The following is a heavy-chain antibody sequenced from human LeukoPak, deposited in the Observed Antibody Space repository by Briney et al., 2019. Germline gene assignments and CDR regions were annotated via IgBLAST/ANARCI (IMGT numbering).Heavy chain of an antibody. J-gene: IGHJ6*04. Sequence: SETLSLTCAVYGGSFSGYYWSWIRQPPGKGLEWIGYIYYSGSTNYNPSLKSRVTISVDTSKNQFSLKLSSVTAADTAVYYCARLVVPATLDVWGKGTTVTISS. V-gene: IGHV4-59*01. CDR2: IYYSGST. CDR3: ARLVVPATLDV. CDR1: GGSFSGYY. D-gene: IGHD2-2*01.